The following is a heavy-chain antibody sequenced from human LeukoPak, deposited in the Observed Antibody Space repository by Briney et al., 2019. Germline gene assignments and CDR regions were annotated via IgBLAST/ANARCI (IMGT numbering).Heavy chain of an antibody. V-gene: IGHV3-23*01. D-gene: IGHD3-9*01. CDR1: GFTFSSYA. CDR2: ISGTGGST. CDR3: AKVTYYDILTGYPDYYYYYYMDV. Sequence: GGSLRLSCAASGFTFSSYAMSWVRQTPGKGLEWVSAISGTGGSTYYADSVKGRFTISRDNSKNTLYLQMNSLRAEDTAVYYCAKVTYYDILTGYPDYYYYYYMDVWGKGTTVTISS. J-gene: IGHJ6*03.